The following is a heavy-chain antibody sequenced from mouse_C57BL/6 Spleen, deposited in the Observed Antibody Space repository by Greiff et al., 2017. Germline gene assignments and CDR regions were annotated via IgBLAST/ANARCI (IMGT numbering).Heavy chain of an antibody. J-gene: IGHJ4*01. V-gene: IGHV1-80*01. CDR2: IYPGDGDT. CDR3: ARGSSSGYNYAMDY. CDR1: GYAFSSYW. Sequence: VHLVESGAELVKPGASVKISCKASGYAFSSYWMNWVKQRPGKGLEWIGQIYPGDGDTNYNGKFKGKATLTADKSSSTAYMQLSSLTSEDSAVYFCARGSSSGYNYAMDYWGQGTSVTVSS. D-gene: IGHD3-2*02.